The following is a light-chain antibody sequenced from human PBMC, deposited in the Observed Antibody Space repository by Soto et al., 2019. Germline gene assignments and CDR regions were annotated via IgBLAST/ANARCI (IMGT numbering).Light chain of an antibody. J-gene: IGKJ4*01. CDR2: GAS. CDR3: QQYGSAPLT. V-gene: IGKV3-20*01. CDR1: QSVSSSF. Sequence: EIVLTQSPGTLSLSPGERSTLSSRASQSVSSSFLAWYQQKLGQAPRLLIYGASSRAIGIPDRFSGSGSGTDFTLTISRLEPGDFAVYYCQQYGSAPLTFGGGTKVDI.